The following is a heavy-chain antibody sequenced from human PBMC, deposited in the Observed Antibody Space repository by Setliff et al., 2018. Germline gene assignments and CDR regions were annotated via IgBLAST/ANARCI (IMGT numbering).Heavy chain of an antibody. CDR2: IHYRGTT. Sequence: SETLSLTCTVSGASLNSGTYYWGWIRQPPGKGLEWIGRIHYRGTTYSNASLASRLTISVDTAKNQFSLKLSSVTAADTAVYYCARGRAGHSGHWGQGTLVTVSS. V-gene: IGHV4-39*01. J-gene: IGHJ4*02. CDR1: GASLNSGTYY. CDR3: ARGRAGHSGH. D-gene: IGHD6-19*01.